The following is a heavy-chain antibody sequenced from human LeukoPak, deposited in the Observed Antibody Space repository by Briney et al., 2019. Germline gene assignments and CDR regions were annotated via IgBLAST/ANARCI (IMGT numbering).Heavy chain of an antibody. J-gene: IGHJ4*02. Sequence: GGSLRLSCAASGFTFDDYGMSWVRQAPGKGLEWVSGISWNGGSTGYAYSVKGRFTISRDNAKDSLYLQMNSLTAEDTAFYHCARTTSDPLYFDYWGQGTLVTVSS. CDR2: ISWNGGST. V-gene: IGHV3-20*01. D-gene: IGHD1-14*01. CDR3: ARTTSDPLYFDY. CDR1: GFTFDDYG.